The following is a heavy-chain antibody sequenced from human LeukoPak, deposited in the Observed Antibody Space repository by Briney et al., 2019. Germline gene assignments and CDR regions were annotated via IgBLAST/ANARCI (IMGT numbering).Heavy chain of an antibody. V-gene: IGHV3-48*01. J-gene: IGHJ4*02. CDR2: IDARSGIT. CDR1: GFTFTIFG. CDR3: AKDSRNLPFDY. D-gene: IGHD1-14*01. Sequence: PGGSLRLSCAASGFTFTIFGFNWVRQAPGKVPEWVSYIDARSGITYYADSVQGRFTISRDNAQESVFLQMNSLRAEDTAVYYCAKDSRNLPFDYWGQGTLVTVSS.